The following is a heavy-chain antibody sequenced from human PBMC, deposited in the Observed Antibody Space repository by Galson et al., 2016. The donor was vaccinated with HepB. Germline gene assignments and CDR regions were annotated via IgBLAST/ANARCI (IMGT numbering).Heavy chain of an antibody. V-gene: IGHV4-59*01. J-gene: IGHJ6*02. CDR3: ARLAPLTQVSPTMSIYYHSMDV. Sequence: ETLSLTCTVSTYSISSYYWSWIRQPPGKGLEWIGYIPYSGSTNYNPPLKSPATISVDTSKNQFSLKLKSVTAASTAVYYCARLAPLTQVSPTMSIYYHSMDVWGQGTPVTVSS. D-gene: IGHD1-14*01. CDR2: IPYSGST. CDR1: TYSISSYY.